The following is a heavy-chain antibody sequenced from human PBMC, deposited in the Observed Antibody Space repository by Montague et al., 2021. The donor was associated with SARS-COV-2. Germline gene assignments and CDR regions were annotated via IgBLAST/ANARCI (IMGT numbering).Heavy chain of an antibody. Sequence: SETLSLTCGVYGGSFGYDHWSWIRQPPGKGLEWIGDIKQSGSTNXNPSLKSRVTISVDTSKNQFSLKLTSVTAADTAVYFCARGHLSVSMIVVVFTSASYYFDYWGQGAQVTVSS. CDR1: GGSFGYDH. CDR3: ARGHLSVSMIVVVFTSASYYFDY. D-gene: IGHD3-22*01. V-gene: IGHV4-34*01. CDR2: IKQSGST. J-gene: IGHJ4*02.